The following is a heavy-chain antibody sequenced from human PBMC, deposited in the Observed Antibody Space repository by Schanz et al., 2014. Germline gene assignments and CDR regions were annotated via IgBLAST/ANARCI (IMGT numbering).Heavy chain of an antibody. CDR2: ISGRSSHI. J-gene: IGHJ4*01. CDR3: AREQIMAAAGLVDY. CDR1: GFTFITYT. D-gene: IGHD6-13*01. Sequence: EVQLVESGGYLVQPGGSLRLSCSASGFTFITYTMNWVRQAPGKGLEWVSSISGRSSHIYYADSVKGRFSISRDNAKNSLYLQMNSLRAEDTAVYYCAREQIMAAAGLVDYWGHGTLVTVSS. V-gene: IGHV3-21*04.